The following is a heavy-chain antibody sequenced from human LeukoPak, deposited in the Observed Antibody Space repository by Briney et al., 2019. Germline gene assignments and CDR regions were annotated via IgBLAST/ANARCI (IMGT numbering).Heavy chain of an antibody. Sequence: GGSLRLSCAASGFTFSSYWMSWVRQAPGKGLEWVANIKQDGSEKYYVDSVKGRFTVSRDNAKSSLYLQMNSLRVEDTALYYCARDFRGKDHWGQGTLVTVSS. CDR1: GFTFSSYW. CDR2: IKQDGSEK. V-gene: IGHV3-7*01. J-gene: IGHJ4*02. CDR3: ARDFRGKDH. D-gene: IGHD3-16*01.